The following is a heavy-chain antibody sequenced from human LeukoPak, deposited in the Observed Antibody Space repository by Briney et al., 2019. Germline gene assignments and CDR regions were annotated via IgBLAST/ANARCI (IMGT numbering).Heavy chain of an antibody. V-gene: IGHV3-7*01. CDR3: ARGGTFVSDY. CDR1: GFTFSTFW. D-gene: IGHD1-1*01. CDR2: IKSDGSEK. J-gene: IGHJ4*02. Sequence: PGGSQRLSCAASGFTFSTFWMSWVRQAPGKGLEWVANIKSDGSEKYYVDSMKGRFTVSRDNARNSLYLQMDSLRAEDTAVYYCARGGTFVSDYWGQGTLVTVSS.